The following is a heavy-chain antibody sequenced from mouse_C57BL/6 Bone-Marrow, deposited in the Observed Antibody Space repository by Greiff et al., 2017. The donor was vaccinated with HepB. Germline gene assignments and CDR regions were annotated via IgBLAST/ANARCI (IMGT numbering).Heavy chain of an antibody. CDR2: IRNKANGYTT. CDR1: GFTFTDYY. CDR3: ARFGNYGPSFAY. V-gene: IGHV7-3*01. Sequence: EVKLMESGGGLVQPGGSLSLSCAASGFTFTDYYMSWVRQPPGKALEWLGFIRNKANGYTTEYSASVKGRFTISRDNSQSILYLQMNALRAEDSATHYCARFGNYGPSFAYWGQGTLVTVSA. D-gene: IGHD2-1*01. J-gene: IGHJ3*01.